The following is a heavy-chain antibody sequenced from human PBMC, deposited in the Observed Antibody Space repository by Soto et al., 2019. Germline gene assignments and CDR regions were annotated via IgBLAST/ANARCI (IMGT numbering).Heavy chain of an antibody. D-gene: IGHD3-10*01. CDR1: GYTFTSYA. CDR2: ISADNGNT. J-gene: IGHJ5*02. V-gene: IGHV1-18*01. CDR3: ARRDGSGSLNWFDP. Sequence: GASVKVSCKASGYTFTSYAMHWVRQAPGQGLEWMGWISADNGNTNYAQKLQGRVTMTTDTSTSTAYMELRSLRSDDTAVYYCARRDGSGSLNWFDPWGQGTLVTVSS.